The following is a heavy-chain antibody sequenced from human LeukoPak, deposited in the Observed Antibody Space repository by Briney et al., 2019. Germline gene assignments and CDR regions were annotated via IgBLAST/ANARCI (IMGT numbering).Heavy chain of an antibody. D-gene: IGHD6-13*01. CDR1: GGSISSYS. CDR3: ARGAAGTVPFDY. V-gene: IGHV4-4*07. Sequence: TSETLSLTCTVSGGSISSYSWSWIRQPAGKGLEWIGRIYTSGSTKYNPSLTSRVTMSVDTSKNQFSLKLRSVTAADTAVYYCARGAAGTVPFDYWGQGTLVTVSS. CDR2: IYTSGST. J-gene: IGHJ4*02.